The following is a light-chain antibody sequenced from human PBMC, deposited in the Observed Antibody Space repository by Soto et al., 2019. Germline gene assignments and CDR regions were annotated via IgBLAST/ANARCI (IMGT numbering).Light chain of an antibody. CDR1: QSISSW. Sequence: DIQMTQSPSTLSASTGDRVTITCRASQSISSWLAWYQQKPGKAPKLLIYKASSLESGVPSRFSGSGSGTDFTLAISSLQADDFATYYCQQYKSYSLTFGGGTKVEIK. V-gene: IGKV1-5*03. J-gene: IGKJ4*01. CDR3: QQYKSYSLT. CDR2: KAS.